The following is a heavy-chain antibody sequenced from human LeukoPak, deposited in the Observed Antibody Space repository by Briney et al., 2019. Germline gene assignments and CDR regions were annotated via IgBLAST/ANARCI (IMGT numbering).Heavy chain of an antibody. D-gene: IGHD3-10*01. V-gene: IGHV3-30-3*01. CDR2: MSYDGTNK. CDR3: ARVREGSVRGAFDI. J-gene: IGHJ3*02. CDR1: GFTFRNYA. Sequence: GKSLRLSCGASGFTFRNYAVHWVRQAPGKGLEWVAFMSYDGTNKYYTDSVQGRFTISRDSSQNTLYLQMNRLTYDDTALYYCARVREGSVRGAFDIWGQGTLVTVSS.